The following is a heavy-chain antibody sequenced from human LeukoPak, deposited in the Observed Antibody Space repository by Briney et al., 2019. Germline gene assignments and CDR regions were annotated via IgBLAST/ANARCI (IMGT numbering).Heavy chain of an antibody. CDR1: GFTFSSYS. D-gene: IGHD3-22*01. Sequence: GGSLRLSCAASGFTFSSYSMNWVRQAPGKGLEWVGRIRSKAKSYATAYAASVKGRFTISRDDSETTAYLQMNSLKTEDTAVYYCTHYYDGSGYYGAFDSWGQGTMVTVSS. CDR2: IRSKAKSYAT. CDR3: THYYDGSGYYGAFDS. V-gene: IGHV3-73*01. J-gene: IGHJ3*02.